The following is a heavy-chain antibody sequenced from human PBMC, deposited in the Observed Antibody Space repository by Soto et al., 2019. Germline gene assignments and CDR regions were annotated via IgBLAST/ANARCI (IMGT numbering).Heavy chain of an antibody. CDR3: ARVPDR. CDR1: GDSITSNSYF. CDR2: IYHSGST. Sequence: SETLSLTCTVSGDSITSNSYFWAWSRQPPGKGLEWIGYIYHSGSTYYNPSLKSRVTISVDRSKNQFSLKLSSVTAADTAVYYCARVPDRWGQGTLVT. V-gene: IGHV4-30-2*01. D-gene: IGHD2-2*01. J-gene: IGHJ5*02.